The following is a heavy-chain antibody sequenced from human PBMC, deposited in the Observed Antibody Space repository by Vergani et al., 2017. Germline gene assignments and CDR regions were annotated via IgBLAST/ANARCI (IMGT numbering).Heavy chain of an antibody. Sequence: EVQLVESGGGLVQPGGSLRLSCAASGFTFSSYWMHWVRQAPGKGLVWVSRINSDGSSTSYADSVKGRFTISRDNAKNSLYLQMNSLRAEDTAVYYCARGGLKGSSWGDYYYYYGMDVWGQGTTVTVSS. D-gene: IGHD6-13*01. CDR1: GFTFSSYW. J-gene: IGHJ6*02. CDR3: ARGGLKGSSWGDYYYYYGMDV. V-gene: IGHV3-74*01. CDR2: INSDGSST.